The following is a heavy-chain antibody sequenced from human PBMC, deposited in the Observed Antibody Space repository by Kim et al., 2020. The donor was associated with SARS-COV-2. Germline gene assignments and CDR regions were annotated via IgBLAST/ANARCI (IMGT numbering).Heavy chain of an antibody. D-gene: IGHD3-10*01. CDR1: GFTFSSYG. CDR3: AKDRHSPRLWFGELFYYYYGRDV. J-gene: IGHJ6*02. V-gene: IGHV3-30*18. CDR2: ISYDGSNK. Sequence: GGSLRLSCAASGFTFSSYGMHWVRQAPGKGLEWVAVISYDGSNKYYADSVKGRFTISRDNSKNTLYLQMNSLRAEDTAVYYCAKDRHSPRLWFGELFYYYYGRDVWGQGTTLTLSS.